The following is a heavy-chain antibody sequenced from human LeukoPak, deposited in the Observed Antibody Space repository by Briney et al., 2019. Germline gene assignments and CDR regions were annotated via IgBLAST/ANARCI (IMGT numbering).Heavy chain of an antibody. D-gene: IGHD4-23*01. J-gene: IGHJ4*02. CDR3: ARAPGVVTSFDY. CDR1: GGSISSYY. V-gene: IGHV4-59*08. Sequence: SETLSLTCTVSGGSISSYYWSWIRQPPGKGLEWIGYIYYSGSTNYNPSLKSRVTISVDTSKNQFSLKLSSVTAADTAVYYCARAPGVVTSFDYWGQGTLVSVSS. CDR2: IYYSGST.